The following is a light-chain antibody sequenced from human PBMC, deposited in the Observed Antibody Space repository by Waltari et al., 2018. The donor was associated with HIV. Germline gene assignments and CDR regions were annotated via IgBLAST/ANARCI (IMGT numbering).Light chain of an antibody. J-gene: IGKJ4*01. V-gene: IGKV3-15*01. CDR2: GAS. CDR1: QTVSSH. Sequence: EIVMTQSPATLSASPGERVTLACRASQTVSSHLGWYQQRPGQAPRLLIYGASNRATNIPARFSGSGSGTEFALTISSLQSEDFAIYYCQQYDNRSPLTFGGGTKVEI. CDR3: QQYDNRSPLT.